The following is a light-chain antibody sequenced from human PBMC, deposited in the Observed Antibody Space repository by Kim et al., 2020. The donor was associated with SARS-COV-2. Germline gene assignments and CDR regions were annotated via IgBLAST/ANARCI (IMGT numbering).Light chain of an antibody. CDR2: EDN. CDR1: SGSIASNY. CDR3: QSYDSSSWV. Sequence: GKTVTFSGTRSSGSIASNYVQWYQQRPGSAPTTVIYEDNQRPSGVPDRFSGSIDSSSNSASLTISGLKTEDEADYYCQSYDSSSWVFGGGTQLTVL. V-gene: IGLV6-57*03. J-gene: IGLJ3*02.